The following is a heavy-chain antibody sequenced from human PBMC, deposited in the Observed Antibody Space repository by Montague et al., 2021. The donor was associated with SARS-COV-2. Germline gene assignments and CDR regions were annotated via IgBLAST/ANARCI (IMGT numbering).Heavy chain of an antibody. J-gene: IGHJ6*03. Sequence: SETLSLTCAVSGGSFSGNYWSWVRQPPGEGLQWIREINQSGDINYNPSLKSRVTISVDTSRNQFSLKLTSVTAADTAVYFCARGQQGVNMVLVVIGFYYYMDVWGKGTTVTVSS. CDR1: GGSFSGNY. V-gene: IGHV4-34*01. CDR3: ARGQQGVNMVLVVIGFYYYMDV. D-gene: IGHD2-8*02. CDR2: INQSGDI.